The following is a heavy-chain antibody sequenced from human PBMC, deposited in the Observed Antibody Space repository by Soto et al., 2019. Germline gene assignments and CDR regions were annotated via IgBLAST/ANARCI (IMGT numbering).Heavy chain of an antibody. CDR3: ARDSPIGSTFSGYEAIDY. J-gene: IGHJ4*02. CDR1: GGTLSNDI. Sequence: GASVTVSCKTSGGTLSNDIITWVRQDPGQGLEWMGRIIPLLDIANYAQKFQGRVTITADKSTSTAYMELNSLRSEDTAVYYCARDSPIGSTFSGYEAIDYWGQGTLVTVSS. D-gene: IGHD5-12*01. V-gene: IGHV1-69*04. CDR2: IIPLLDIA.